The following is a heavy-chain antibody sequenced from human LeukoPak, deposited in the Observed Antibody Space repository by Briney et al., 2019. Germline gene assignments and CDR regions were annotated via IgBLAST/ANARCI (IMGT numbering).Heavy chain of an antibody. CDR1: GFTFSSYS. CDR3: AGADVDTAMAAFDY. V-gene: IGHV3-21*01. J-gene: IGHJ4*02. D-gene: IGHD5-18*01. CDR2: ISSSSSYV. Sequence: GGSLRLSCAASGFTFSSYSMNWVRQAPGKGLEWVSSISSSSSYVYYADSVKGRFTISRDNAKNSLYLQMNSLRAEDTAVYYCAGADVDTAMAAFDYWGQGTLVTVSS.